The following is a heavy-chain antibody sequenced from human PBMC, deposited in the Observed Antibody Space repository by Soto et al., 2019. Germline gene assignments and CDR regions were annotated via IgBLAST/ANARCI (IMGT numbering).Heavy chain of an antibody. J-gene: IGHJ4*02. CDR2: INHSGST. CDR1: GGSFSGYY. V-gene: IGHV4-34*01. CDR3: ARGPPTWGFWSGYLGFDY. Sequence: KPSETLSLTCAVYGGSFSGYYWSWIRQPPGKGLEWIGEINHSGSTNYNPSLKSRVTISVDTSKNQFSLKLSSVTAADTAVYYCARGPPTWGFWSGYLGFDYWGQGTLVTVSS. D-gene: IGHD3-3*01.